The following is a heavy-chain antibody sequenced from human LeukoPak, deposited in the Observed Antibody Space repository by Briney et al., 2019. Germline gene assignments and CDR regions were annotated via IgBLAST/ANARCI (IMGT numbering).Heavy chain of an antibody. V-gene: IGHV1-46*01. Sequence: ASVKVSCKASGYTFTSYYMHWVRQAPGQGLEWMGIINPSGGSTSYAQKFQGRVTMTRDMSTSTVYMELRSLRSDDTAVYYCARDVDTAMVGFGYWGQGTLVTVSS. CDR1: GYTFTSYY. CDR2: INPSGGST. J-gene: IGHJ4*02. CDR3: ARDVDTAMVGFGY. D-gene: IGHD5-18*01.